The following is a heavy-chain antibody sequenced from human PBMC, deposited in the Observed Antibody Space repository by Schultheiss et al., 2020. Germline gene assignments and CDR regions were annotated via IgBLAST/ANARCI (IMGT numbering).Heavy chain of an antibody. Sequence: ESLKISCAASGFTFSSYDMHWVRQATGKGLEWVSAIGTAGDPYYPGSVKGRFTISRENAKNSLYLQMNSLRAGDTAVYYCARGFGADVPAPPNFDYWGQGTLVTVSS. CDR1: GFTFSSYD. CDR3: ARGFGADVPAPPNFDY. J-gene: IGHJ4*02. V-gene: IGHV3-13*05. D-gene: IGHD2-2*01. CDR2: IGTAGDP.